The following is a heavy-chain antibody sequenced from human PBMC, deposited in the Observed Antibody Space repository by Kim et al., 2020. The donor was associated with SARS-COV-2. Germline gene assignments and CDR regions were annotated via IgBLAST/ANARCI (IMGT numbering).Heavy chain of an antibody. CDR1: GYTFTSYD. CDR3: ARRWRLWFGELSRDYYYYGMDV. V-gene: IGHV1-8*01. D-gene: IGHD3-10*01. J-gene: IGHJ6*02. Sequence: ASVKASFKASGYTFTSYDINWVRQATGQGLEWMGWMNPNSGNTGYAQKFQGRVTMTRNTSISTAYMELSSLRSEDTAVYYCARRWRLWFGELSRDYYYYGMDVWGQGTTVTVSS. CDR2: MNPNSGNT.